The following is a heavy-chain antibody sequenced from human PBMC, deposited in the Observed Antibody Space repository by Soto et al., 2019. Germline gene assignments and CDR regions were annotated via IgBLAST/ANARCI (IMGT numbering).Heavy chain of an antibody. J-gene: IGHJ3*02. CDR1: GFTFDDYA. V-gene: IGHV3-9*01. Sequence: GGSLRLSCAASGFTFDDYAMHWVRQAPGKGLEWVSGISWNSGSIGYADSVKGRFTISRDNAKNSLYLQMNSLRAEDTALYYCAKVLRYNWNYDDLDIGGQGTLVTVS. D-gene: IGHD1-7*01. CDR2: ISWNSGSI. CDR3: AKVLRYNWNYDDLDI.